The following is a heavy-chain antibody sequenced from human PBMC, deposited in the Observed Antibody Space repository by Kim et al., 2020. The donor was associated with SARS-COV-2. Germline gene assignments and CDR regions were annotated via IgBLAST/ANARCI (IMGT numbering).Heavy chain of an antibody. CDR1: GYTLTELS. D-gene: IGHD1-26*01. J-gene: IGHJ6*02. CDR2: FDPEDGET. V-gene: IGHV1-24*01. Sequence: VKVSCKVSGYTLTELSMHWVRQAPGKGLEWMGGFDPEDGETIYAQKFQGRVTMTEDTSTDTAYMELSSLRSEDTAVYYCSTAPVVVGATLSDYYYYGMDVWGQGTTVTVSS. CDR3: STAPVVVGATLSDYYYYGMDV.